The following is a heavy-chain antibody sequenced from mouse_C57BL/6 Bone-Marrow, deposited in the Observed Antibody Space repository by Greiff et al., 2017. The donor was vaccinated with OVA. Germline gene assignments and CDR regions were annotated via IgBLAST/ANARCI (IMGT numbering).Heavy chain of an antibody. J-gene: IGHJ2*01. CDR3: TRARYYYGSYYFDY. CDR2: IDPETGGT. Sequence: QVQLQQSGAELVRPGASVTLSCKASGYTFTDYDMHWVKQTPVHGLEWIGAIDPETGGTAYNQKFKGKAILTAAKSSSTAYMELRSLTSEDSSVYYCTRARYYYGSYYFDYWGQGTTLTVSS. V-gene: IGHV1-15*01. CDR1: GYTFTDYD. D-gene: IGHD1-1*01.